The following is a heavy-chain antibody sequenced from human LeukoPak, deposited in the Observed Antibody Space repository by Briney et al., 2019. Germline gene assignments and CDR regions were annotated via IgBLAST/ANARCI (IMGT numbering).Heavy chain of an antibody. V-gene: IGHV3-53*01. Sequence: GGSLRLSCAASGFTFSSYAMSWVRQAPGKGLEWVSIIYGGGSTYYADSVKGRFTISRDNSKNTLYLQMNSLRAEDTAVYYCARTISSNWYYFDYWGQGTLVTVSS. CDR1: GFTFSSYA. CDR3: ARTISSNWYYFDY. CDR2: IYGGGST. D-gene: IGHD6-13*01. J-gene: IGHJ4*02.